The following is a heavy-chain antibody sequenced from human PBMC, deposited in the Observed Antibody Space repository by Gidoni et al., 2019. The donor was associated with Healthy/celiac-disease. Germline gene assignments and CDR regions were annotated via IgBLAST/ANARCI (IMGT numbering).Heavy chain of an antibody. J-gene: IGHJ5*02. CDR3: ASSRYCSSTSCLDP. D-gene: IGHD2-2*01. CDR2: INHSGST. Sequence: QVQLQQWGAGLLKPSETLSLTCAVYGGSFSGYYWSWIRQPPGKGLEWIGEINHSGSTNYNPSLKSRVTISVDTSKNQFSLKLSSVTAADTAVYYCASSRYCSSTSCLDPWGQGTLVTVSS. V-gene: IGHV4-34*01. CDR1: GGSFSGYY.